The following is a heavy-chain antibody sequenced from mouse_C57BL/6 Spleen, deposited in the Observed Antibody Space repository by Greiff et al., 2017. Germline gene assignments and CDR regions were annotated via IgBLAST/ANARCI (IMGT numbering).Heavy chain of an antibody. Sequence: VQLQQSGAELVKPGASVKMSCKASGYTFTSYWITWVKQRPGQGLEWIGDIYPGSGSTNYNEKFKSKATLTVDTSSSTAYMQLSSLTSEDSAVYYCARKGNYDDYAMDYWGQGTSVTVSS. CDR2: IYPGSGST. V-gene: IGHV1-55*01. J-gene: IGHJ4*01. D-gene: IGHD2-4*01. CDR3: ARKGNYDDYAMDY. CDR1: GYTFTSYW.